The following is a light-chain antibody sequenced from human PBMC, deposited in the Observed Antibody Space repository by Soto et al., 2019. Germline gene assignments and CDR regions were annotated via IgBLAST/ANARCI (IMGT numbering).Light chain of an antibody. CDR2: DTS. V-gene: IGKV3-11*01. CDR1: QSIISY. J-gene: IGKJ4*01. Sequence: EIVLTQSPATLSLSPGERATLSCRASQSIISYLAWYQQKPGQAPRLLIYDTSNRATGIPARFSGSGSGTDFSLTISSLEPEDFAVYYCQQRRNWPLTFGGGTKVEIK. CDR3: QQRRNWPLT.